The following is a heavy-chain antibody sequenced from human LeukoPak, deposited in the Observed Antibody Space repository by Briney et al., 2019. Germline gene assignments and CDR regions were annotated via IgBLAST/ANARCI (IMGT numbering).Heavy chain of an antibody. CDR3: ARESSRYYGMDV. CDR2: ISSSSSTI. D-gene: IGHD6-13*01. Sequence: GGSLRLSCAASGFTFSSYSMNWVRQAPGKGLEWVSYISSSSSTIYYAESVKGRFTISRDNAKNSLYLQMNSLRDEDTAVYYCARESSRYYGMDVWGQGTTVTVSS. J-gene: IGHJ6*02. CDR1: GFTFSSYS. V-gene: IGHV3-48*02.